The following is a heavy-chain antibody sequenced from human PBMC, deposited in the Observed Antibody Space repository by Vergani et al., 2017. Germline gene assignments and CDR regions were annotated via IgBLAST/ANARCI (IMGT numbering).Heavy chain of an antibody. D-gene: IGHD3-3*01. CDR2: INPSGGST. J-gene: IGHJ5*02. CDR3: ARNTIFGVANWFDP. CDR1: GYTFTNYY. Sequence: QVLLVQSGAEVKKPGASVRVSCKTSGYTFTNYYIHWVRQAPGQGLEWMGIINPSGGSTTYAQQFQGRLTMTRDTSTSTVYMELRSLRSDDTAVYYCARNTIFGVANWFDPWGQGTLVTVSS. V-gene: IGHV1-46*01.